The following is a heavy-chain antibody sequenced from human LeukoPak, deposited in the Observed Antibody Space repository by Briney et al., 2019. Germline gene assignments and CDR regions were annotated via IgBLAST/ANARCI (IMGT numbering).Heavy chain of an antibody. Sequence: GRSLRLSCAASGFTFSSYAMHWVRQAPGKGLEGVAVIWYDGGNKYYGNSVKGRFTISRDNCKNTLYLEMTSLRAEDTAEYYCAKDETLEEQWLVGYMDVWGKATTVPVSS. V-gene: IGHV3-33*06. D-gene: IGHD6-19*01. CDR2: IWYDGGNK. CDR3: AKDETLEEQWLVGYMDV. CDR1: GFTFSSYA. J-gene: IGHJ6*03.